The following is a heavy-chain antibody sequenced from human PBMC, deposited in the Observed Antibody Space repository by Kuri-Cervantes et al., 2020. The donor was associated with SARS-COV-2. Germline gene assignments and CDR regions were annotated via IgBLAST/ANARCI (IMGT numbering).Heavy chain of an antibody. V-gene: IGHV3-30-3*01. Sequence: GGSLRLSCAASGFTFSSYAMHWVRQAPGKGLEWVAVISYDGSNKYYADSVKGRFTISRDNSKNTLYLQMNSLRAEDTAVYYCVKGGSSWYDFWFDPWGQGTLVTVSS. J-gene: IGHJ5*02. CDR1: GFTFSSYA. CDR3: VKGGSSWYDFWFDP. CDR2: ISYDGSNK. D-gene: IGHD6-13*01.